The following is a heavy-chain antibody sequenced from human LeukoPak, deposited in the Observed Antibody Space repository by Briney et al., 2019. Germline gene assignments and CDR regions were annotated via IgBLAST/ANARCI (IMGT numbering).Heavy chain of an antibody. J-gene: IGHJ4*02. CDR3: ARARHDYGDYGNDY. Sequence: SETLSLTCTVSGGSISSYYWSWIRQPPGKGLEWIGYIYYSGSTNYNPSLKSRVTISVDTSKNQFSLKLSSVTAADTAVYYCARARHDYGDYGNDYWGQGTLVTVSS. CDR2: IYYSGST. V-gene: IGHV4-59*01. CDR1: GGSISSYY. D-gene: IGHD4-17*01.